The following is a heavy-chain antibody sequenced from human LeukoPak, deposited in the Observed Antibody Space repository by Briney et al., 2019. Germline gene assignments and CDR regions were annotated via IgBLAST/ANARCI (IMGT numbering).Heavy chain of an antibody. Sequence: GGSLRLSCAASGFTFSSYAMSWVRQAPGKGLEWVSAISGSGGSTYYADSVKGRFTISRDNSKNTLYLQMNSLRAEDTAVYYCVKGSIAAAGTNWFDPWGQGTLVTVSS. V-gene: IGHV3-23*01. D-gene: IGHD6-13*01. CDR2: ISGSGGST. CDR1: GFTFSSYA. CDR3: VKGSIAAAGTNWFDP. J-gene: IGHJ5*02.